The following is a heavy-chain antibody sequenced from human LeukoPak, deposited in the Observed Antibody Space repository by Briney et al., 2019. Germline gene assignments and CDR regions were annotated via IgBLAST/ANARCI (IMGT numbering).Heavy chain of an antibody. V-gene: IGHV3-73*01. Sequence: GGSLKLSCAASGFTFSGSAMHWVRQASGKGLEWVGRIRSKANSYATAYAASVKGRFTISRDDSKNTAYLQMNSLKTEGTAVYYCTRQSPIYCGGDCYPFDYWGQGTLVTVSS. CDR1: GFTFSGSA. J-gene: IGHJ4*02. CDR3: TRQSPIYCGGDCYPFDY. CDR2: IRSKANSYAT. D-gene: IGHD2-21*02.